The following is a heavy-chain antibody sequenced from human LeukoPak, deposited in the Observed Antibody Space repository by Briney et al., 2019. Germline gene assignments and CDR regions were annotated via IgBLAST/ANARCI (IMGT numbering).Heavy chain of an antibody. CDR3: AKGGSTGGPNWFDP. Sequence: QPGGSLRLSCAASGFTFSSYGVSWVRQAPGKGLEWVSAISGNGGNTYYADSVKGRFTISRDTPNNMLYLQMNSLRAGDTAVYYCAKGGSTGGPNWFDPWGQGTLVTVSS. J-gene: IGHJ5*02. D-gene: IGHD2-15*01. CDR1: GFTFSSYG. CDR2: ISGNGGNT. V-gene: IGHV3-23*01.